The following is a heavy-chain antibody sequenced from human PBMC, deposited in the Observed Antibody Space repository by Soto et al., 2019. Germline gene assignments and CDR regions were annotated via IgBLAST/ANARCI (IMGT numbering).Heavy chain of an antibody. CDR3: ARHKSTVTTSADY. CDR2: IYYSGST. D-gene: IGHD4-17*01. Sequence: QVQLQESGPGLVKPSETLSLTCTVSGGSISSYYWSWIRQPPGKGLEWIGDIYYSGSTNYNPSLHSRVTISVDSSKSQFSLKLSSVTAADTAVYYCARHKSTVTTSADYWGQVTLVTVSS. J-gene: IGHJ4*02. V-gene: IGHV4-59*08. CDR1: GGSISSYY.